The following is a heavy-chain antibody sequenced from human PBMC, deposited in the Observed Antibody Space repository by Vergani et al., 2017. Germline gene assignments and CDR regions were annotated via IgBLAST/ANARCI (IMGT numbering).Heavy chain of an antibody. D-gene: IGHD6-19*01. Sequence: QLQLQESGPGLVKPSATLSLTCSVSGASIRSSNYYWGWIRQPPGKGLEWIASIYYSGSTYYNPSLKSRVSISVDTSKNQFSLKLSSVTAADPAVYFCARHSTVEWLVKLGWIDPWGQGILVTVS. CDR1: GASIRSSNYY. CDR3: ARHSTVEWLVKLGWIDP. J-gene: IGHJ5*02. CDR2: IYYSGST. V-gene: IGHV4-39*01.